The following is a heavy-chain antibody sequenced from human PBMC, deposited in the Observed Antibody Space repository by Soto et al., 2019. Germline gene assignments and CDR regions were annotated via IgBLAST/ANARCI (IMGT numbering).Heavy chain of an antibody. D-gene: IGHD2-15*01. Sequence: GGSLRLSCVASDFSFRNYWMSWVRQAPGKGLEWVANTNQDGSDKYYVDSVKGRFTISRDNAKNSLFLQMNSLRVEDTAVYYCVRDLGRYCTGGSCFSAWGQGTLVTVSS. CDR3: VRDLGRYCTGGSCFSA. CDR2: TNQDGSDK. V-gene: IGHV3-7*01. CDR1: DFSFRNYW. J-gene: IGHJ5*02.